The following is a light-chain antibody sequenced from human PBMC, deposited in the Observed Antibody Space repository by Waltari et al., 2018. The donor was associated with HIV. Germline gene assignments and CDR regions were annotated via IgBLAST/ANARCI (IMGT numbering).Light chain of an antibody. V-gene: IGLV1-40*01. Sequence: QSVLTQPPSVSGAPGQRVPIPCTGRSSNIRAGYDVHRYQQLPGTAPKLLIYGNSKRPSGVPDRFSGSKSGTSASLAITGLQAEDEADYYCQSYDSSLSGYVVFGGGTKLTVL. CDR1: SSNIRAGYD. CDR2: GNS. J-gene: IGLJ2*01. CDR3: QSYDSSLSGYVV.